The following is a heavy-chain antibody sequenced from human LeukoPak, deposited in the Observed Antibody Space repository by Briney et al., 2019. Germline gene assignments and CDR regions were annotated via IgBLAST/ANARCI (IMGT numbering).Heavy chain of an antibody. CDR3: VRGDDRSGYWVSY. CDR1: GFTFSTYA. Sequence: GGSLRLACAASGFTFSTYAMHWVRQAPGRGLEWVTVISYDGSIKYYADSVKGRFTISRDNSKNTVYLQMNSLRAEDTAVYYCVRGDDRSGYWVSYWGQGTVVTVSS. J-gene: IGHJ4*02. V-gene: IGHV3-30*03. CDR2: ISYDGSIK. D-gene: IGHD3-22*01.